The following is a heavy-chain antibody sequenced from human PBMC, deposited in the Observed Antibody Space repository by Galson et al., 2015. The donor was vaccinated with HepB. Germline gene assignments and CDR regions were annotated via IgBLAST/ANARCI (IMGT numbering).Heavy chain of an antibody. CDR2: VYYSGST. CDR3: ARGHDTAPQLVHFDY. CDR1: GGSISTYY. J-gene: IGHJ4*02. D-gene: IGHD1-1*01. V-gene: IGHV4-59*01. Sequence: TLSLTCTVSGGSISTYYWSWIRQPPGKGLEWIGYVYYSGSTNYNPSLKSRVTISLDTSKNQFSLKLSSVTAADTAVYYCARGHDTAPQLVHFDYWGQGTLVTVSS.